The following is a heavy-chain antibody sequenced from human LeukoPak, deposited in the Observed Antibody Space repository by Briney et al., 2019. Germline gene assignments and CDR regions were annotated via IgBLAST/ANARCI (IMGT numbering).Heavy chain of an antibody. V-gene: IGHV3-23*01. Sequence: PGGSLRLSCAASGFTFTSYALSWVRQAPGKGLEWVSTISDSGSYTYYADSVKARFTISRDNSKKMLYLQMNSLRAEDTAIYFCATVNFGGYYYYDMDVWGQGTTVTVSS. CDR2: ISDSGSYT. D-gene: IGHD2-15*01. CDR1: GFTFTSYA. J-gene: IGHJ6*02. CDR3: ATVNFGGYYYYDMDV.